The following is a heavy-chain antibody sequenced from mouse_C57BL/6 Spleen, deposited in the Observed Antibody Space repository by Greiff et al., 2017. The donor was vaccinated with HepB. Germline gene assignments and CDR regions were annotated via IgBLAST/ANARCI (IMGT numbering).Heavy chain of an antibody. CDR1: GYTFTEYT. CDR2: FYPGSGSI. J-gene: IGHJ2*01. Sequence: QVQLKESGAELVKPGASVKLSCKASGYTFTEYTIHWVKQRSGQGLEWIGWFYPGSGSIKYNEKFKDKATLTADKSSSTVYMELSRLTSEDSAVYFCARQKLGRNYFDYWGQGTTLTVSS. V-gene: IGHV1-62-2*01. CDR3: ARQKLGRNYFDY. D-gene: IGHD4-1*01.